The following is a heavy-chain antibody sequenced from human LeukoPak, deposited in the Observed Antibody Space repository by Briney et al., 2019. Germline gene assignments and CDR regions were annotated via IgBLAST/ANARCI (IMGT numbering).Heavy chain of an antibody. CDR1: GGTFSSYA. CDR3: ARDRGYCSSTSCYLNYYYGMDV. V-gene: IGHV1-69*01. CDR2: IIPIFGTA. D-gene: IGHD2-2*01. J-gene: IGHJ6*04. Sequence: GSSVTVSFKASGGTFSSYAISWVRQAPGQGLEWMGGIIPIFGTANYAQKFQGRVTITADESTSTAYMELSSLRSEDTAVYYCARDRGYCSSTSCYLNYYYGMDVWGKGTTVTVSS.